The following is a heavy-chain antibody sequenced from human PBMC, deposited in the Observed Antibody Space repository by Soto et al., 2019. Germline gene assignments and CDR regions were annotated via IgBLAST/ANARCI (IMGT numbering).Heavy chain of an antibody. J-gene: IGHJ4*02. CDR1: GFTFDDYA. CDR2: ISWDGGST. V-gene: IGHV3-43D*04. CDR3: AKDQYCSGGSCYHAADY. D-gene: IGHD2-15*01. Sequence: GSLRLSCEASGFTFDDYAMHWVRQAPGKGLEWVSLISWDGGSTYYADSVKGRFTISRDNSKKSLYLQMNSLRAEDTAVYYCAKDQYCSGGSCYHAADYWGEGTLVTVSS.